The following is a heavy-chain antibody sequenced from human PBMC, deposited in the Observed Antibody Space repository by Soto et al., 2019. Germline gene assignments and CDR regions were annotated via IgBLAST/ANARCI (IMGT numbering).Heavy chain of an antibody. CDR3: TTNFYSDHGMDV. V-gene: IGHV3-11*01. Sequence: GGSLRLSCAASGFTFSDYYMSWIRQAPGKGLEWVSYISSGGSTIYYADSVKGRFTISRDNAKNSLWLQMNSLKTEDTAVYYCTTNFYSDHGMDVWGQGTTVTVSS. D-gene: IGHD4-17*01. CDR1: GFTFSDYY. J-gene: IGHJ6*02. CDR2: ISSGGSTI.